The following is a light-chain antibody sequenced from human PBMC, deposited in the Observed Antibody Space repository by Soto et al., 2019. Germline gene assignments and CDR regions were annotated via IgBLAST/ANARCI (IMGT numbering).Light chain of an antibody. CDR3: QHYSVFPLT. J-gene: IGKJ4*01. CDR2: KAS. Sequence: DIQMTQFPSTLSASVGDRVTITCRASESISSWLAWYQQKPGKAPKILIYKASTLQSGVPSRFTGSGSGTEFTLTISSLQPDDFATYYSQHYSVFPLTVGGGNKVEIK. CDR1: ESISSW. V-gene: IGKV1-5*03.